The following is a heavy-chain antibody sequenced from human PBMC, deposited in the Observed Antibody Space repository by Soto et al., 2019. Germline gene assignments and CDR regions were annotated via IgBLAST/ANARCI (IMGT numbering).Heavy chain of an antibody. J-gene: IGHJ6*04. Sequence: GESLKISCKGSGYSFTSYWIGWVRQVPGKGLEWMGIIYPGDSYTTYSPSFQGQVTTSADKSISTAYLQWSSLKASDTAMYYCARRDEVGSSFHGVDVWGKGTTVTVSS. CDR2: IYPGDSYT. V-gene: IGHV5-51*01. D-gene: IGHD2-15*01. CDR1: GYSFTSYW. CDR3: ARRDEVGSSFHGVDV.